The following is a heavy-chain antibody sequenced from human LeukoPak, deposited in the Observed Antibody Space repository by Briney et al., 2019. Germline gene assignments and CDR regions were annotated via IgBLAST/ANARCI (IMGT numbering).Heavy chain of an antibody. CDR2: IYHSGST. CDR3: ARAAYYDFWSGYYRAQNWFDP. V-gene: IGHV4-30-2*01. J-gene: IGHJ5*02. D-gene: IGHD3-3*01. Sequence: SQTLSLTCAVSGGSISSGGYSWSWIRQPPGKGLKWIGYIYHSGSTYYNPSLKSRVTISVDTSKNQFSLKLSSVTAADTAVYYCARAAYYDFWSGYYRAQNWFDPWGQGTLVTVSS. CDR1: GGSISSGGYS.